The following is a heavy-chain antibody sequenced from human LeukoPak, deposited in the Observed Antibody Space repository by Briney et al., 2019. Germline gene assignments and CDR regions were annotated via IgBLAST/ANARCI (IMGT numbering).Heavy chain of an antibody. CDR3: AKVYCSSTSCYNAVDAFDI. CDR1: GFTFSSYE. CDR2: ISSSGSTI. D-gene: IGHD2-2*02. Sequence: GGSLRLSCAASGFTFSSYEMNWVRQAPGKRLEWVSYISSSGSTIYYADSVKGRFTISRDNAKNSLYLQMNSLRAEDTAVYYCAKVYCSSTSCYNAVDAFDIWGQGTMVTVSS. V-gene: IGHV3-48*03. J-gene: IGHJ3*02.